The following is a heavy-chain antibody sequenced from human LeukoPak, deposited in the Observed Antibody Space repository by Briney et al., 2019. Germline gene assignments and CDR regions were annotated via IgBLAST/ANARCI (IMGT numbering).Heavy chain of an antibody. J-gene: IGHJ4*02. Sequence: GGSLRLSCAASGFTFSSYGMHWVRQAPGKGLEWVALIWYDGTNKYYADSVKGRFTISRDNSKNTLYLQMNSLRAEDTAVYYCAKGVENYGDYGLDYFDYWGQGTLVTVSS. CDR2: IWYDGTNK. D-gene: IGHD4-17*01. CDR3: AKGVENYGDYGLDYFDY. CDR1: GFTFSSYG. V-gene: IGHV3-30*02.